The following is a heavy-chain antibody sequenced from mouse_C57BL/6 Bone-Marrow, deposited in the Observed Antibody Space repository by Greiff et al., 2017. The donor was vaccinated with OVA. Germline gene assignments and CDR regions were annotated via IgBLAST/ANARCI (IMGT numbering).Heavy chain of an antibody. D-gene: IGHD4-1*01. CDR2: INPSSGYT. J-gene: IGHJ3*01. V-gene: IGHV1-4*01. CDR1: GYTFTSYT. Sequence: QVQLQQSGAELARPGASVKMSCKASGYTFTSYTMHWVKQRPGQGLEWIGYINPSSGYTKYNQKFKDKATLTADKSSSTAYMQLSSLTSEDSAVYYCAVTGTRGSLFAYWGQGTLVTVSA. CDR3: AVTGTRGSLFAY.